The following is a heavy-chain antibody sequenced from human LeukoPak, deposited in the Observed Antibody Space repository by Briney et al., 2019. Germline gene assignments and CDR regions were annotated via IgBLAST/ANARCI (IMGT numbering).Heavy chain of an antibody. D-gene: IGHD6-13*01. CDR1: GGSFSVYY. V-gene: IGHV4-34*01. J-gene: IGHJ3*02. Sequence: PSETLSLTCAVYGGSFSVYYWSWIRQPPGKGLEWIGEINHSGSTNYNPSLKSRVTISVDTSKNQFSLKLSSVTAADTAVYYCAFEGIAAAGTSDAFDIWGQGTMVTVSS. CDR3: AFEGIAAAGTSDAFDI. CDR2: INHSGST.